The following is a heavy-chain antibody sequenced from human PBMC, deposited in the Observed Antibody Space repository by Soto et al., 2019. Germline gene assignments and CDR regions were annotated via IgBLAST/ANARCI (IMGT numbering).Heavy chain of an antibody. CDR1: GFTFSSYA. J-gene: IGHJ6*02. CDR3: AKYYGDYGRYYYYFGMDV. CDR2: ISGSGGGT. V-gene: IGHV3-23*01. Sequence: GGSLRLSCAASGFTFSSYAMSWVRQAPGKGLEWVSAISGSGGGTYYADSVKGRFTISRDNSKNTLYLQMNSLRAEDTAVYYGAKYYGDYGRYYYYFGMDVWGQGTTVTVSS. D-gene: IGHD4-17*01.